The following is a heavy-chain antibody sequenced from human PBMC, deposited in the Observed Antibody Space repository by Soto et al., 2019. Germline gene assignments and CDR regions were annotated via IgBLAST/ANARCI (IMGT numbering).Heavy chain of an antibody. CDR1: NGSTSSRSFY. D-gene: IGHD3-16*01. J-gene: IGHJ4*02. CDR3: VFHEEGALDY. CDR2: VLYSEST. V-gene: IGHV4-39*01. Sequence: QPQLQESGPGLVKPSETLSLTCTVSNGSTSSRSFYCGWIRQPPGKGLGWIGHVLYSESTFYNPSLRSLFTISEPTSDNRFFLNMRSVSAADPAIYYCVFHEEGALDYWCPRPMLSVSA.